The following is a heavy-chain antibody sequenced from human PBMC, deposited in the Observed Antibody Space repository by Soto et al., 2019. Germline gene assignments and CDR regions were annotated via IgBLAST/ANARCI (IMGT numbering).Heavy chain of an antibody. CDR1: GYTFTNYG. D-gene: IGHD5-12*01. Sequence: QVQLAQSGGEVKKLGASLKVSCKASGYTFTNYGISWLRQAPGQGLEWMGWISPYNGHTNSAQKFQDRMSMTTDTSPATAYMELRRLRTDDTAVYYCARDHPFIVATMSIDFWGQGTLVSVSS. CDR2: ISPYNGHT. CDR3: ARDHPFIVATMSIDF. J-gene: IGHJ4*02. V-gene: IGHV1-18*01.